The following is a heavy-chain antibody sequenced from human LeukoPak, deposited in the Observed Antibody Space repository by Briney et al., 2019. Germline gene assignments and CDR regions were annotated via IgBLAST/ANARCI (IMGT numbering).Heavy chain of an antibody. Sequence: PGGSLRLSCATSGFSFSTKTMNWVRQAPRKGLEWVANIKEDGSEKYYVDSVKGRFTISRDNAKNSLYLQINSLRAEDTAVYYCARDIVIVPAAGTYYYYGMDVWGQGTTVTVSS. CDR3: ARDIVIVPAAGTYYYYGMDV. V-gene: IGHV3-7*01. D-gene: IGHD2-2*01. CDR2: IKEDGSEK. J-gene: IGHJ6*02. CDR1: GFSFSTKT.